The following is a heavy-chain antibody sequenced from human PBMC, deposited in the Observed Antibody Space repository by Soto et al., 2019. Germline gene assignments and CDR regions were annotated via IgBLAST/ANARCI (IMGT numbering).Heavy chain of an antibody. D-gene: IGHD2-21*02. J-gene: IGHJ4*02. V-gene: IGHV3-30*04. Sequence: QVQLVESGGGMVQPGTSLRLSCAASGFTFNSLSLHWVRQRPDKGLEWVAVISHDGRVTFYADFVKGRFTVSRDNSKNTIYLQVNSLRAEDTALYYCAREPYGDSQYFDYWGQGTLFTVSS. CDR1: GFTFNSLS. CDR2: ISHDGRVT. CDR3: AREPYGDSQYFDY.